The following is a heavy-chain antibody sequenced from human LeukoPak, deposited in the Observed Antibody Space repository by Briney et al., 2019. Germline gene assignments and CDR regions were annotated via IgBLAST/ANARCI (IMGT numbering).Heavy chain of an antibody. Sequence: GALRLYCAASGFTFSSYGMHWVRPAPGKGLEWVAVIWYDGSNKYYADSVKGRFTISRDNSKNTLYLQMNSLRAEDTAVYYCARDFHYFFDYCGQGTLVTVSS. CDR1: GFTFSSYG. CDR3: ARDFHYFFDY. CDR2: IWYDGSNK. D-gene: IGHD3-9*01. V-gene: IGHV3-33*01. J-gene: IGHJ4*02.